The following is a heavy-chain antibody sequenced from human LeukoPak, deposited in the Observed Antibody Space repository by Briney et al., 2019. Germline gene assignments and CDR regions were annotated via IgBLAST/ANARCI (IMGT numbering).Heavy chain of an antibody. J-gene: IGHJ6*02. CDR2: IYPGDSDT. Sequence: GESLKISCKGSGYSSTSRWIGWVRQMPGKGLELMGIIYPGDSDTRYSPSFQGQVTISADKSISTAYLQWSSLKASDTAMYYCARHLGKANYYDSSGYYYRDYYYGMDVWGQGTTVTVSS. CDR1: GYSSTSRW. CDR3: ARHLGKANYYDSSGYYYRDYYYGMDV. D-gene: IGHD3-22*01. V-gene: IGHV5-51*01.